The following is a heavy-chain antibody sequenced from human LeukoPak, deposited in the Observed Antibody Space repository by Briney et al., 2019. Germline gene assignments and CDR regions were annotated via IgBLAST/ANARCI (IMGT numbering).Heavy chain of an antibody. V-gene: IGHV3-23*01. Sequence: GGSLRLSCAASGFTFSGYAMSWVRQTPGKGLEWVSAIVDSGGGTCYADSVKGRFTISRDNSKNTLYLQMNSLRAEDTAVYYCARGYYSNYYWGQGTLVTVSS. CDR2: IVDSGGGT. CDR3: ARGYYSNYY. J-gene: IGHJ4*02. D-gene: IGHD4-11*01. CDR1: GFTFSGYA.